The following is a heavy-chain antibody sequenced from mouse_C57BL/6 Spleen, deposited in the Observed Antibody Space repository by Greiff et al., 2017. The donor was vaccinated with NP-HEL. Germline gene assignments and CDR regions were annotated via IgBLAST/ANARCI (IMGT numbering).Heavy chain of an antibody. J-gene: IGHJ1*03. CDR1: GYTFTDYY. CDR3: AREITNGHRGYFDV. Sequence: EVQLQQSGPELVKPGASVKISCKASGYTFTDYYMNWVKQSHGKSLEWIGDINPNNGGTSYNQKFKGKATLTVDKSSSTAYMELRSLTSEDSAVYYCAREITNGHRGYFDVWGTGTTVTVSS. CDR2: INPNNGGT. V-gene: IGHV1-26*01. D-gene: IGHD1-1*01.